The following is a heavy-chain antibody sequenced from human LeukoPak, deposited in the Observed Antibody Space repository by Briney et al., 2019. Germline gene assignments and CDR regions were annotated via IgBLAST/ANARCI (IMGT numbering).Heavy chain of an antibody. CDR3: ARRGHSGSYYTFDY. D-gene: IGHD1-26*01. V-gene: IGHV4-59*01. CDR2: IYYSGST. J-gene: IGHJ4*02. Sequence: SETLSLTCTVSGGSISTYYWSWIRQPPGKELEWIASIYYSGSTNFNPSLKRQVPISVDTSKNQFSLKLRSVTAADTAVYYCARRGHSGSYYTFDYWGQGTLVAVSS. CDR1: GGSISTYY.